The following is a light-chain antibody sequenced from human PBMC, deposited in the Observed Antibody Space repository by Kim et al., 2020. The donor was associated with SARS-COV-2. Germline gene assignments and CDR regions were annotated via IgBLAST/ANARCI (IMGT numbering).Light chain of an antibody. CDR3: MFHYGGGQGI. Sequence: QAVVTQESSLTVSPGGTVTLTCASSLRAVTSTSSPKWFYQKPRQAPKKLIFSTNNKPSWTPARFSDSLVGAKAALTLSRVQPEDKAEFYWMFHYGGGQGIFGGGTQLTVL. CDR2: STN. V-gene: IGLV7-43*01. CDR1: LRAVTSTSS. J-gene: IGLJ2*01.